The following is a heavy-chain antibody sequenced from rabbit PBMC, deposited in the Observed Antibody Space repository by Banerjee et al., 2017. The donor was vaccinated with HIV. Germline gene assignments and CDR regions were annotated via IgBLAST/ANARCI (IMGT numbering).Heavy chain of an antibody. CDR2: IYAGSGNT. J-gene: IGHJ4*01. V-gene: IGHV1S45*01. CDR3: ATRYTNTISGYNL. CDR1: GIDFSDYYY. Sequence: QEQLVESGGDLVQPEGSLTLTCKASGIDFSDYYYMCWVRQAPGKGLELIACIYAGSGNTWYAGWAKGRFTISQTSSTTVTLQMTSLTAADTATYFCATRYTNTISGYNLWGPGTLVTVS. D-gene: IGHD1-1*01.